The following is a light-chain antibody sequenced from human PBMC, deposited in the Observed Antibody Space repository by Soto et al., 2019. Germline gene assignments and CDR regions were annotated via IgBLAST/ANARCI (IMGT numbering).Light chain of an antibody. CDR1: QSLSTN. V-gene: IGKV3-15*01. CDR3: QQYNNWPYT. CDR2: GAS. Sequence: EIVMTQSPATLSVSPGERATLSCRVSQSLSTNLAWYQQKPGQAPRLLIYGASTRATGIPARFSGSGSGTEFTLTISSLQSEDFAVYYCQQYNNWPYTFGPGTKLEIK. J-gene: IGKJ2*01.